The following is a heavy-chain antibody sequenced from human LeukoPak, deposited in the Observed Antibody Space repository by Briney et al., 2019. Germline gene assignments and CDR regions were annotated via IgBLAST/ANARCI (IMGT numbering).Heavy chain of an antibody. V-gene: IGHV3-66*01. CDR1: GFTFSSYA. J-gene: IGHJ4*02. D-gene: IGHD3-10*01. Sequence: GGSLRLSCAASGFTFSSYAMSWVRQAPGKGLEWVSVIYSGGSTYYADSVKGRFTISRDNSKNTLYLQMNSLRAEDTAVYYCARELTMVRGVNDYWGQGTLVTVSS. CDR2: IYSGGST. CDR3: ARELTMVRGVNDY.